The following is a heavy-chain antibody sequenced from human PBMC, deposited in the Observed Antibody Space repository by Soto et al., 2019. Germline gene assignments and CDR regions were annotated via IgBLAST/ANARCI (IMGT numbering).Heavy chain of an antibody. CDR2: IIPIFGTA. CDR3: ARPYSDIAAAGYRYDGMDV. J-gene: IGHJ6*02. V-gene: IGHV1-69*13. Sequence: GASVKVSCKASGGTFSSYAISWVRQAPGQGLEWMGGIIPIFGTANYAQKFQGRVTITADESTSTAYMELSSLRSEDTAVYYCARPYSDIAAAGYRYDGMDVWGQGTTVTVSS. CDR1: GGTFSSYA. D-gene: IGHD6-13*01.